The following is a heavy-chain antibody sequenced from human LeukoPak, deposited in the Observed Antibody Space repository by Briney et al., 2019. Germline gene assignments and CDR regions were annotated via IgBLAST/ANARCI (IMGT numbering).Heavy chain of an antibody. V-gene: IGHV3-21*01. Sequence: PGGSLRLSCAASGFTFSSYSMNWVRQAPGKGLEWVSSITSSSRYIYYADSVKGRFTISRDNAKNSLYLQMNSLRAEDTAVYYCAKYYFDSSGYYYLRKNWYFDLWGRGTLVTVSS. CDR1: GFTFSSYS. J-gene: IGHJ2*01. CDR2: ITSSSRYI. CDR3: AKYYFDSSGYYYLRKNWYFDL. D-gene: IGHD3-22*01.